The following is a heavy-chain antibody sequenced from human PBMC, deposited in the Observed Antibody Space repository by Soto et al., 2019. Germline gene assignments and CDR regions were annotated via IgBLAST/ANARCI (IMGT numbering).Heavy chain of an antibody. CDR2: IYYTGNT. V-gene: IGHV4-61*01. J-gene: IGHJ1*01. Sequence: QVQLQESGPGVVKPSDTLSVTCTVSGCSVSSRSHFWSWIRQPPGGGLQWIGYIYYTGNTNYSPSLKSRATLSVDTSRIQFALRLTSVTAADTAIYYCARYDTESGSNKLDPWGQGTLVTVSS. CDR3: ARYDTESGSNKLDP. CDR1: GCSVSSRSHF. D-gene: IGHD5-12*01.